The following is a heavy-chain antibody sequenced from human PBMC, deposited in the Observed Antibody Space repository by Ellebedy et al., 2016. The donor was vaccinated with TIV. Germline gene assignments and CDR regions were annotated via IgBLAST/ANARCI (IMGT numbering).Heavy chain of an antibody. D-gene: IGHD2-2*01. CDR1: GGTFSSYA. J-gene: IGHJ6*03. Sequence: SVKVSCXASGGTFSSYAISWVRQAPGQGLEWMGGIIPIFGTANYAQKFQGRVTITADESTSTAYMELSSLRSEDTAVYYCARGFPRSSEPAATYYMDVWGKGTTVTVSS. V-gene: IGHV1-69*13. CDR3: ARGFPRSSEPAATYYMDV. CDR2: IIPIFGTA.